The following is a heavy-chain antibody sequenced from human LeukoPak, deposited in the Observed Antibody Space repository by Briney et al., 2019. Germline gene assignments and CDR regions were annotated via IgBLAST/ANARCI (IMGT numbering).Heavy chain of an antibody. J-gene: IGHJ5*02. CDR2: MNPNSGNT. D-gene: IGHD6-13*01. CDR3: ARRAAAGSAYWFDP. V-gene: IGHV1-8*03. CDR1: GYTFTSYD. Sequence: GASVKVSCKASGYTFTSYDINWVRQATGQGLEWMGWMNPNSGNTGYAQKFQGRVTITRNTSISTAYMELSSLRSEDTAVYYCARRAAAGSAYWFDPWGQGTLVTVSS.